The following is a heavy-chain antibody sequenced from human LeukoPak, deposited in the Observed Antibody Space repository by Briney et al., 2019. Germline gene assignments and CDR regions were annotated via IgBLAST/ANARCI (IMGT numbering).Heavy chain of an antibody. J-gene: IGHJ4*02. V-gene: IGHV1-46*01. Sequence: ASVKVSCKASGYTFTSYYVHWVRQAPGQGLEWMGIINPSGGSTSYAQKFQGRVTITADESTSTAYMELSSLRSEDTAVYYCARVSQDSRGYKHVFDYWGQGTLVTVSS. CDR2: INPSGGST. D-gene: IGHD3-22*01. CDR3: ARVSQDSRGYKHVFDY. CDR1: GYTFTSYY.